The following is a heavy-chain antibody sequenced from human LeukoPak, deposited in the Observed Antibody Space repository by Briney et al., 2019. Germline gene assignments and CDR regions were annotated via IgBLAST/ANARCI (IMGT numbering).Heavy chain of an antibody. CDR2: IYHSGST. J-gene: IGHJ5*02. CDR3: AKNGQSGFSFDP. D-gene: IGHD1-26*01. CDR1: GGSISSGGYS. V-gene: IGHV4-30-2*01. Sequence: SETLSLTCAVSGGSISSGGYSWSWIRQPPGKGLEWIGYIYHSGSTYYNPSLKSRVTISADSSKNQFSLKLSSVTAADTAVYYCAKNGQSGFSFDPWGQGILVSVSS.